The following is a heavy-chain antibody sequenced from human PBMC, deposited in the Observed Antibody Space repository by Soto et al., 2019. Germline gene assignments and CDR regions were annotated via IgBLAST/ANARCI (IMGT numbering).Heavy chain of an antibody. CDR2: IYPGDSDT. Sequence: RGESLKISGKGSGYSFTSYWIGWVRQMPGKGLEWMGIIYPGDSDTRYSPSFQGQVTISADKSISTAYLQWSSLKASDTAMYYCARIEYSSSRYYYYGMDVWGQGTTVTVSS. CDR3: ARIEYSSSRYYYYGMDV. CDR1: GYSFTSYW. V-gene: IGHV5-51*01. J-gene: IGHJ6*02. D-gene: IGHD6-6*01.